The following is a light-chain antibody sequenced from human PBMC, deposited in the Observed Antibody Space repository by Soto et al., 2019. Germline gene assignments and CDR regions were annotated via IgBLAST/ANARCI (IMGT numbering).Light chain of an antibody. Sequence: EIVLTQSPATLSLSPGERATLSCRASQSVSSYLAWYQQKPGQAPRLLIYEASNRATGIPARFSGSGSETDFTLTISSLEPEDFAVYSCQQRSNWPSTFGGGNKVEIK. CDR2: EAS. CDR1: QSVSSY. J-gene: IGKJ4*01. V-gene: IGKV3-11*01. CDR3: QQRSNWPST.